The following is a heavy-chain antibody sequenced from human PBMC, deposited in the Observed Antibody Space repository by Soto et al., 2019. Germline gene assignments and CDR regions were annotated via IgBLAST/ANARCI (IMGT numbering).Heavy chain of an antibody. CDR3: ARTYYYDSSGYSNWFDP. D-gene: IGHD3-22*01. CDR2: INAGNGNT. Sequence: ASVKVSCKASGYTFTSYAMHWVRQAPGQRLEWMGWINAGNGNTKYSQKLQGRVTITRDTSASTAYMELSSLRSEDTAVYYCARTYYYDSSGYSNWFDPWGQGTLVTVSS. J-gene: IGHJ5*02. V-gene: IGHV1-3*01. CDR1: GYTFTSYA.